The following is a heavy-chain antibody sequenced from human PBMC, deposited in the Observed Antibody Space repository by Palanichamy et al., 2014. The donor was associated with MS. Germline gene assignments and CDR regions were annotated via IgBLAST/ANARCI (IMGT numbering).Heavy chain of an antibody. D-gene: IGHD4/OR15-4a*01. CDR1: GYTFSGYY. J-gene: IGHJ5*02. V-gene: IGHV1-2*02. Sequence: QVQLVQSGAEVKEPGASVKVSCKASGYTFSGYYIHWVRQAPGQGLGWMGWITPSSGGTNYAQKFQGRVTLTRDTSISTVYMELSRLKSDDTAVFYCARDGDYGGFDPWGQGTLVTVSS. CDR3: ARDGDYGGFDP. CDR2: ITPSSGGT.